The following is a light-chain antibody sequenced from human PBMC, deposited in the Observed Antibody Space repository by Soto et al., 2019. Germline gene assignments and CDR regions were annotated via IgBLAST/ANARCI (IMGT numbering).Light chain of an antibody. CDR2: DAT. CDR3: HHRSSWPLT. Sequence: EVVLTQSPATLSLSPGDRATLSCRASQSVGDYLAWYQQKPGQPPRLLVYDATRRAPGTPARFSVRGSATDFTLTISSLEPEDVAVYYCHHRSSWPLTFGGGTKVEI. V-gene: IGKV3-11*01. CDR1: QSVGDY. J-gene: IGKJ4*01.